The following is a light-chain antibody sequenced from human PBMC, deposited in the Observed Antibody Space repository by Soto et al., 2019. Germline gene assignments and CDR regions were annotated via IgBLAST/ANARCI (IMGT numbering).Light chain of an antibody. CDR1: QSVSSSY. V-gene: IGKV3-20*01. CDR2: GAS. J-gene: IGKJ2*01. CDR3: QQYGSSPPNT. Sequence: EIVLTQSPGTLSLSPGERATLSCRASQSVSSSYLAWYQHKPGQAPRLLIYGASSRATGIPDRFSGSGSGTYFTLTISRLEPEDFAVYYCQQYGSSPPNTFGQGTKLEIK.